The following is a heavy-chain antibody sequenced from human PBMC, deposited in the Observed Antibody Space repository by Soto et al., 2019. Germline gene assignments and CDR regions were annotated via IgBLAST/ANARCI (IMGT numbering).Heavy chain of an antibody. CDR3: ATYRKFFQI. CDR2: IYYSGST. Sequence: SETLSLTCTVSGGSISSYYWSWIRQPPGKGLEWIGYIYYSGSTNYNPSLKSRVTISVGTSKNQSSLKLSSVTAADTAVYYCATYRKFFQIWGQGTKVTVSS. V-gene: IGHV4-59*01. CDR1: GGSISSYY. J-gene: IGHJ3*02.